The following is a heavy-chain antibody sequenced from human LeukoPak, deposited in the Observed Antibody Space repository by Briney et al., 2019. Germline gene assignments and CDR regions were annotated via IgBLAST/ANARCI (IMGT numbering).Heavy chain of an antibody. CDR1: ASTLSTYG. CDR3: ARGLEGFDY. J-gene: IGHJ4*02. Sequence: GRSLTLSSAAPASTLSTYGMHCVRQAPGTGQQWVADIWTDRSNTYYAASVKARFPISRDNPKNTLYLQMNTLRAEDTAVYYCARGLEGFDYWAQGTLVTVSS. V-gene: IGHV3-33*01. CDR2: IWTDRSNT.